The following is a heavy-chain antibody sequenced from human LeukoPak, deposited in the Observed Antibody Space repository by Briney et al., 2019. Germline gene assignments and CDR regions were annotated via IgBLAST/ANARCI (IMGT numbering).Heavy chain of an antibody. D-gene: IGHD6-13*01. CDR3: ARVLGQQLVRGWFDP. J-gene: IGHJ5*02. Sequence: SVKVSCKASGGTFSSYAISWVRQAPGQGVEWMGGIIPIFGTANYAQKFQGRVTITTDESTSTAYMELSSLRSEDTAVYYSARVLGQQLVRGWFDPWGQGTLVTVSS. V-gene: IGHV1-69*05. CDR1: GGTFSSYA. CDR2: IIPIFGTA.